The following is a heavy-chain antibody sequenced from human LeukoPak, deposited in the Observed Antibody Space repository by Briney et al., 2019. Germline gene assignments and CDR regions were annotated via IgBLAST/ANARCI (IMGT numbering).Heavy chain of an antibody. CDR2: ISYDGSNK. D-gene: IGHD3-22*01. V-gene: IGHV3-30-3*01. CDR1: GFTFSSYA. CDR3: ARVSQMIVPGADY. Sequence: GRSLRLSCAASGFTFSSYATHWVRQAPGKGLEWVAVISYDGSNKYYADSVKGRFTISRDNSKNTLYLQMNSLRAEDTAVYYCARVSQMIVPGADYWGQGTLVTVSS. J-gene: IGHJ4*02.